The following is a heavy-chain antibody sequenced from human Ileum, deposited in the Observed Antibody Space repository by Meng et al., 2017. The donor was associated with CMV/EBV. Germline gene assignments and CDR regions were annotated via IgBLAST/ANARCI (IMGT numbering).Heavy chain of an antibody. CDR3: ARVRQLDNYYYGMDV. Sequence: SVKVSCKASGGTFSSYTISWVRQAPGQGLEWMGRIIPILGIANYAQKFQGRVTITADKSTSTAYMELSSLRSEDTAVYYCARVRQLDNYYYGMDVWGQGTTVTVSS. CDR2: IIPILGIA. D-gene: IGHD6-6*01. J-gene: IGHJ6*02. V-gene: IGHV1-69*02. CDR1: GGTFSSYT.